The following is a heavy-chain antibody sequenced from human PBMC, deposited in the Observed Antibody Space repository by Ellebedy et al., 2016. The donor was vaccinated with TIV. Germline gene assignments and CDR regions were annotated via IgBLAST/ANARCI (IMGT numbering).Heavy chain of an antibody. J-gene: IGHJ4*02. CDR3: ARDKIVGATYFDY. Sequence: GESLKISXAASGFTFSTYGIHWVRQVPGKGLEWVAIISYDGNSGYYADSVKGRFTISRDNAKNSLYLQMNSLRAEDTAVYYCARDKIVGATYFDYWGQGTLVTVSS. CDR2: ISYDGNSG. D-gene: IGHD1-26*01. V-gene: IGHV3-30*03. CDR1: GFTFSTYG.